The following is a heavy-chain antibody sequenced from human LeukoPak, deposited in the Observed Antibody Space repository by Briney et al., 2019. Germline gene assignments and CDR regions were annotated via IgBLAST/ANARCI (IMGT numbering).Heavy chain of an antibody. V-gene: IGHV1-69*13. J-gene: IGHJ4*02. Sequence: SVKVSCKASGGTFSSYAISWVRQAPGQGLEWMGGIIPIFGTANYAQKFQGRVAITADESTSTAYMELSSLRSEDTAVYYCARVHLYSSSDLYYFDYWGQGTLVTVSS. CDR2: IIPIFGTA. CDR3: ARVHLYSSSDLYYFDY. CDR1: GGTFSSYA. D-gene: IGHD6-13*01.